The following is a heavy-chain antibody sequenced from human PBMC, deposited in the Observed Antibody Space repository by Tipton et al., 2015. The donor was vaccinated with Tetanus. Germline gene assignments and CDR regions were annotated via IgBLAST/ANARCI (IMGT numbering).Heavy chain of an antibody. CDR3: ARQADNWFDP. Sequence: PGLVKPSQTLSLTCNVSGALITTGGYYWAWIRQPPGKGLEWIGSMYYDGTTYSTSSLQRRLSISADTSKRQLFLRLTSATAEDTGVYYCARQADNWFDPWGQGTLVTVSS. V-gene: IGHV4-39*01. J-gene: IGHJ5*02. CDR1: GALITTGGYY. CDR2: MYYDGTT.